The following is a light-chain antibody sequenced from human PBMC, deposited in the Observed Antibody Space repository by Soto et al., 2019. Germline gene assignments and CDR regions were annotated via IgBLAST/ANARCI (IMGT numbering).Light chain of an antibody. CDR3: QQYNNWPPWT. V-gene: IGKV3-15*01. CDR2: GAS. Sequence: MTQSPSSLSASVGDRVTITCRASQGISNELAWYQQKPDQAPRLLIYGASTRATGIPARFSGSGSGTEFTLTISSLQSEDFAVYYCQQYNNWPPWTFGQGTKVEIK. J-gene: IGKJ1*01. CDR1: QGISNE.